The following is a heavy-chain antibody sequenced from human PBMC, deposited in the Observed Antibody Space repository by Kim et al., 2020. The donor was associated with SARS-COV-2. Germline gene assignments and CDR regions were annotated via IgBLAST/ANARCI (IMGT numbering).Heavy chain of an antibody. J-gene: IGHJ1*01. CDR3: ATGSAWIHLWAK. Sequence: SETLSLTCTVSGDSVNGGGYYWGWIRQHPGKGLEWAAQIYYTGGSMYYNPSLKSRVTLSMDTSKNQFSLELASVTAADTAIYYCATGSAWIHLWAKWGQGTLVTVSS. V-gene: IGHV4-31*03. CDR2: IYYTGGSM. D-gene: IGHD5-18*01. CDR1: GDSVNGGGYY.